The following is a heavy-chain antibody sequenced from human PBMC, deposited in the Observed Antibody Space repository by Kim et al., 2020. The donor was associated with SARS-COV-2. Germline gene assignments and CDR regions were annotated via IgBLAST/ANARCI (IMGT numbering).Heavy chain of an antibody. CDR3: AREGRAWGGFVYYY. Sequence: GGSLRLSCVASGFTFNTYTMSWVRQAPGKGLEWVAYIKRGGDEKNYADSILGRFTISRDNAINSLYLQMNSLRADDTAVYYCAREGRAWGGFVYYY. J-gene: IGHJ6*01. CDR1: GFTFNTYT. CDR2: IKRGGDEK. V-gene: IGHV3-7*01. D-gene: IGHD3-16*01.